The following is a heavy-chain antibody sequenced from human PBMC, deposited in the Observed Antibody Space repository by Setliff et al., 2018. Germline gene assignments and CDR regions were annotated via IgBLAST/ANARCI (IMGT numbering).Heavy chain of an antibody. V-gene: IGHV3-74*01. CDR2: INRDGSNI. CDR3: ARDHGVVPGVDYMDV. CDR1: GFTFSNYW. J-gene: IGHJ6*03. Sequence: LRLSCAASGFTFSNYWMHWVRQAPGKGLVWVSHINRDGSNIRYADSVKGRFTISRGDSKNSLYLQMNSLRAEDTGVYYCARDHGVVPGVDYMDVWGKGTTVTVSS. D-gene: IGHD2-15*01.